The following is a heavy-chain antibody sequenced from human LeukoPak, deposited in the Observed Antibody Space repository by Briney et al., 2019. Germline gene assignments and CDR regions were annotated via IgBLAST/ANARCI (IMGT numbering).Heavy chain of an antibody. CDR2: INHSGST. CDR3: ARETYYYDSSGYYHFYGMDV. V-gene: IGHV4-34*01. J-gene: IGHJ6*02. D-gene: IGHD3-22*01. CDR1: GGSFSGYY. Sequence: SETLSLTCAVYGGSFSGYYWSWIRQPPGKGLEWIGEINHSGSTNYNPSLKSRVTISVDTSKNQFSLKLSSVTAADTAVYYCARETYYYDSSGYYHFYGMDVWGQGTTVTVSS.